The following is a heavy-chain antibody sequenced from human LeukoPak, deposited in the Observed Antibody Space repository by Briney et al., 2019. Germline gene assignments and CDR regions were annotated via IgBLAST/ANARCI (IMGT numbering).Heavy chain of an antibody. V-gene: IGHV3-7*01. J-gene: IGHJ4*02. CDR2: MKEDGGEI. CDR1: AFTFSSYW. CDR3: ARDRGYSTFDY. Sequence: GGSLRLSCEASAFTFSSYWMSWVRQAPGKGLEWVANMKEDGGEINYVDSVKGRFTISRDNAKNSPFLQMNSLRVEDTAVYYCARDRGYSTFDYWGQGTLVTVSS. D-gene: IGHD4-23*01.